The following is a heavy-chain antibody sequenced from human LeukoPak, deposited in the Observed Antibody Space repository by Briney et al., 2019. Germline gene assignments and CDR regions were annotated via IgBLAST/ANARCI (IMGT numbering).Heavy chain of an antibody. V-gene: IGHV1-69-2*01. J-gene: IGHJ3*02. CDR2: VDPEDGET. Sequence: VKISCKVSGCTFTDYYMYWVQQAPGKGLEWMGLVDPEDGETIYAEKFQGRVTITADTSTDTAYMELSSLRSKDTAVYYCATAVSGSYRDAFDIWGQGTMVTVSS. CDR3: ATAVSGSYRDAFDI. D-gene: IGHD1-26*01. CDR1: GCTFTDYY.